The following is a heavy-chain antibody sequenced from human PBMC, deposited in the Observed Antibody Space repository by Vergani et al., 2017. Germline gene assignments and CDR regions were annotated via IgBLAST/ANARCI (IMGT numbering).Heavy chain of an antibody. J-gene: IGHJ4*02. CDR3: ARDSALLWFGELSHIDY. V-gene: IGHV1-24*01. CDR2: FDPEDGET. CDR1: GYTLTELS. D-gene: IGHD3-10*01. Sequence: QVQLVQSGAEVKKPGASVKVSCKVSGYTLTELSMHWVRQAPGKGLEWMGGFDPEDGETIYAQKFQGRVTMTEDTSTDTAYMELSSVTAADTAVYYCARDSALLWFGELSHIDYWGQGTLVTVSS.